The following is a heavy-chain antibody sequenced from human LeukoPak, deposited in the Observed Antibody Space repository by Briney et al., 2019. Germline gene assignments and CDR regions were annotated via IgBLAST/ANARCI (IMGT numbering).Heavy chain of an antibody. CDR2: ISSGSSTI. CDR1: VFTFSSYS. D-gene: IGHD6-19*01. V-gene: IGHV3-48*02. Sequence: GGSLRLSCAASVFTFSSYSMNWVRQAPGKGLEWVSYISSGSSTIYYADSVKGRFTISRDNAKNSLYLQMNSLRDEDTAVYYCARDSNSGWYFDSWGQGTLVTVSS. J-gene: IGHJ4*02. CDR3: ARDSNSGWYFDS.